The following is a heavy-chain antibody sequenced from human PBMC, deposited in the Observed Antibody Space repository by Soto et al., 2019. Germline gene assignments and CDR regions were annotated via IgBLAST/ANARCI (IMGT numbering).Heavy chain of an antibody. J-gene: IGHJ6*03. CDR3: ARPRSSAPPRVGYYYYYMDV. Sequence: SETLSLTCTVSGGSISSSSYYWGWIRQPPGNRLEWIGSIYYSGSTYSNPSLKSRVTISVDTSKNQFSLKLSSVTAADTAVYYCARPRSSAPPRVGYYYYYMDVWGKGTTVTVSS. CDR1: GGSISSSSYY. CDR2: IYYSGST. D-gene: IGHD6-6*01. V-gene: IGHV4-39*01.